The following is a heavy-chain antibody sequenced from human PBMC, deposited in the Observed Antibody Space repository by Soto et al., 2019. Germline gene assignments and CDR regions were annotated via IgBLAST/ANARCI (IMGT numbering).Heavy chain of an antibody. J-gene: IGHJ4*02. CDR3: VTGWQQLDREY. D-gene: IGHD6-13*01. V-gene: IGHV4-31*03. Sequence: QVQLQESGPGLVKPSQTLSLTCPVSGGSISSGGYYWSWIRQHPGKVLEWIGYIYYSGSTYYNPTLKSRIKISVYTSKNQSSLQLSSVTAADTAVYYCVTGWQQLDREYWGQGTLITVSS. CDR2: IYYSGST. CDR1: GGSISSGGYY.